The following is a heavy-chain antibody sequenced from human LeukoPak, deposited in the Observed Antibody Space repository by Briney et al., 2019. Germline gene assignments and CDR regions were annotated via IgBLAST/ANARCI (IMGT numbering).Heavy chain of an antibody. CDR1: RYTFTGYY. D-gene: IGHD1-26*01. Sequence: GASVKVSCKASRYTFTGYYMHWVRQAPGQGLEWMGWINPNSGGTNYAQKFQGRVTMTRDTSISTAYMELSRLRSDDTAVYYCAREERDYYYYYMDVWGKGTTVTVSS. V-gene: IGHV1-2*02. J-gene: IGHJ6*03. CDR2: INPNSGGT. CDR3: AREERDYYYYYMDV.